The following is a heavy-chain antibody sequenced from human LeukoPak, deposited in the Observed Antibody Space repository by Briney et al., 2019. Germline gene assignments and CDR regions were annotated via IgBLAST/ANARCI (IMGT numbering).Heavy chain of an antibody. CDR3: ARIVSSGWYYYYMDV. J-gene: IGHJ6*03. Sequence: SETLSLTCTVSGGSISSYYWSWIRQPPGRGLEWIWYIYYSGSTNYNPSLKSRVTISVDTSKNQFSLKLSSVTAADTAVYYCARIVSSGWYYYYMDVWGKGTTVTVSS. D-gene: IGHD6-19*01. V-gene: IGHV4-59*08. CDR2: IYYSGST. CDR1: GGSISSYY.